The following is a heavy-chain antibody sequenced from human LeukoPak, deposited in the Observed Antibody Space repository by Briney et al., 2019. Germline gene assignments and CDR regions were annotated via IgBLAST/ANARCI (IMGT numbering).Heavy chain of an antibody. V-gene: IGHV4-30-4*01. Sequence: SETLSLTCTVSGGSISSGDYYWSWIRQPPGKGLEWIGYIYYSGSTYYNPSLKSRVTISVDTSKNQFSLKLSSVTAADTAVYYCARGLYGSSWSRGGDYWGQGTLVTVSS. D-gene: IGHD6-13*01. J-gene: IGHJ4*02. CDR2: IYYSGST. CDR1: GGSISSGDYY. CDR3: ARGLYGSSWSRGGDY.